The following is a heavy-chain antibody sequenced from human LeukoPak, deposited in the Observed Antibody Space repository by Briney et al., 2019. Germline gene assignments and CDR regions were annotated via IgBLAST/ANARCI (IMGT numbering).Heavy chain of an antibody. Sequence: PPETLSLTCTVSGGSISSGGYYWSWIRQHPGKGLEWTGYIYYSGSTYYNPSLKSRVTISVDTSKNQFSLKLSSVTAADTAVYYCAREGIAAPFDYWGQGTLVTVSS. CDR3: AREGIAAPFDY. CDR2: IYYSGST. J-gene: IGHJ4*02. V-gene: IGHV4-31*03. CDR1: GGSISSGGYY. D-gene: IGHD6-13*01.